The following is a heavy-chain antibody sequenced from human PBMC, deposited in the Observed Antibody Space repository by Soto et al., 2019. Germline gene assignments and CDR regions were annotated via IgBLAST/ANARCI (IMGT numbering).Heavy chain of an antibody. J-gene: IGHJ4*02. CDR1: GGSISSYY. D-gene: IGHD3-10*01. CDR3: AGLSSGYYGSGSYTVDYFDY. CDR2: IYYSGST. Sequence: SETLSLTCTVSGGSISSYYWSWIRQPPGKGLEWIGYIYYSGSTNYNPSLKSRVTISVDTSKNQFSLKLSSVTAADTAVYYCAGLSSGYYGSGSYTVDYFDYWGQGTLVTVSS. V-gene: IGHV4-59*08.